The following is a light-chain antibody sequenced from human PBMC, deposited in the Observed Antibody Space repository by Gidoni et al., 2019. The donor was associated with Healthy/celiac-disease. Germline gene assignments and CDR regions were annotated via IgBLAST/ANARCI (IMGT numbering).Light chain of an antibody. CDR3: QVWDSRSDHPV. CDR1: NIGSKS. J-gene: IGLJ2*01. V-gene: IGLV3-21*02. Sequence: SSVLTQPPPVSVAPGQPARINCGGNNIGSKSVHWYQQKPGQAPVLVVYDDSDRPSGIPERFSDSNSVNTATLTISRVEDGDEADYYCQVWDSRSDHPVFGGGTKLTVL. CDR2: DDS.